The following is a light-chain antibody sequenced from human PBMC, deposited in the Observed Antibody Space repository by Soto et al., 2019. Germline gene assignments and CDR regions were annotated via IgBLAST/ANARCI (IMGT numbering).Light chain of an antibody. CDR2: DTS. CDR1: QDITHF. CDR3: QQYDTLPYT. J-gene: IGKJ2*01. Sequence: DIQMTQSPSPLSASVGDRVTLTCQASQDITHFLNWYQQTPGRVPKLLIYDTSNLQTGVPSRFSGGGSGTHFTLTISSLQPEDVATYYCQQYDTLPYTFGPGTKLEIK. V-gene: IGKV1-33*01.